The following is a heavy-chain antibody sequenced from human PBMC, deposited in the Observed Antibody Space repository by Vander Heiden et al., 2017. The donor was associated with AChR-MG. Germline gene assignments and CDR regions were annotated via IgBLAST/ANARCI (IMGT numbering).Heavy chain of an antibody. CDR2: INHSGST. J-gene: IGHJ4*02. V-gene: IGHV4-34*01. CDR1: GGSFSGYY. Sequence: QVQLQQWGAGLLKPSETLSLTCAVHGGSFSGYYWSWLRQPPGKGLEWIGEINHSGSTNYNPSLKSRVTISVDTSKNQFSLKLSSVTAADTAVYYCARGYPNYDDSSGWYYFDYWGQGTLVTVSP. CDR3: ARGYPNYDDSSGWYYFDY. D-gene: IGHD3-22*01.